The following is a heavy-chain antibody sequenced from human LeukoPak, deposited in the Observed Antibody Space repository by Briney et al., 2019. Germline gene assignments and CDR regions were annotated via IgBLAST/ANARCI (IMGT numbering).Heavy chain of an antibody. V-gene: IGHV4-61*02. CDR2: IYTSGST. CDR3: AREGKQQLVRGFDY. CDR1: GGSISSGDYY. Sequence: SQTLSLTCTVSGGSISSGDYYWSWIRQPAGKGLEWIGRIYTSGSTNYNPSLKSRVTISVDTSKNQFSLKLSSVTAADTAVYYCAREGKQQLVRGFDYWGQGTLVTVSS. J-gene: IGHJ4*02. D-gene: IGHD6-13*01.